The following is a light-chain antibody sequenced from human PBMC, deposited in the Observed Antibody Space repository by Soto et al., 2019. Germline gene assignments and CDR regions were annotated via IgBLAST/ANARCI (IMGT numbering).Light chain of an antibody. CDR1: SSDVGGYNY. J-gene: IGLJ1*01. Sequence: QSVLTQPASVSGSPGQSIAISCTGTSSDVGGYNYVSWHQQHPGKAPKVLISVVSNRPSGVSNRFSVSKSGNTASLTISGLQAEDEADYYCSSYRSGGTFVFGSGTKVTVL. V-gene: IGLV2-14*01. CDR3: SSYRSGGTFV. CDR2: VVS.